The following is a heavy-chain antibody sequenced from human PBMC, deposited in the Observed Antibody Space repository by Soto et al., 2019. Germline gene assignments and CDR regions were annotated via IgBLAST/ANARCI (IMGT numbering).Heavy chain of an antibody. CDR2: IYYSGST. CDR3: ATSIPDYDILPGYYTNWFDP. V-gene: IGHV4-30-4*01. CDR1: GGSISSGDYY. Sequence: PSETLSLTCTVSGGSISSGDYYWSWIRQPPGKGLEWIGYIYYSGSTYYNPSLKSRVTISVDTSKNQFSLKLSSVTAADTAVYYCATSIPDYDILPGYYTNWFDPWGQGTLVTVSS. J-gene: IGHJ5*02. D-gene: IGHD3-9*01.